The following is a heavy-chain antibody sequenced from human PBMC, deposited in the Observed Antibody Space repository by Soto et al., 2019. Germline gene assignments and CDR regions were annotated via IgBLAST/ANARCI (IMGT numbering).Heavy chain of an antibody. J-gene: IGHJ4*02. CDR2: IKQDGSDK. Sequence: EVQLVESGGGLVQPGGSLRLSCAASGFTFSTYWMSWVRQAPGKGLEWVANIKQDGSDKYYVDSVKGRFTISRDNAKSSLYLQMNGLRAEDTAVYYCARVKSLAGHYWGQGTLVTVSS. D-gene: IGHD2-15*01. CDR3: ARVKSLAGHY. CDR1: GFTFSTYW. V-gene: IGHV3-7*05.